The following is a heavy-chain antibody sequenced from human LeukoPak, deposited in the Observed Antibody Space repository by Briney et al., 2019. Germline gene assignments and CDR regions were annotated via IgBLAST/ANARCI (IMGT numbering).Heavy chain of an antibody. CDR3: GRAFPPLRTAAAGDY. J-gene: IGHJ4*02. Sequence: GGSLRLSCTASGFTFSDCDMNWFRQAPGKRLEWVSSISYRSSHMYYADSVKGRFTISRDNAENSLYLQMNSLRAEDTAVYYCGRAFPPLRTAAAGDYWGQGTLVTVSS. V-gene: IGHV3-21*01. CDR1: GFTFSDCD. CDR2: ISYRSSHM. D-gene: IGHD6-13*01.